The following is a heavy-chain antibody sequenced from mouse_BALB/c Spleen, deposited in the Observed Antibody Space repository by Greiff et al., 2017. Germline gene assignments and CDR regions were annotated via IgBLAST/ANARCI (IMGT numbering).Heavy chain of an antibody. D-gene: IGHD2-10*01. CDR2: INPYNGGT. Sequence: VKPGASMKISCKASGYSFTGYTMNWVKQSHGKNLEWIGLINPYNGGTSYNQKFKGKATLTVDKSSSTAYMELLSLTSEDSAVYYCARSAYYGNYGYYAMDYWGQGTSVTVSS. V-gene: IGHV1-26*01. CDR1: GYSFTGYT. CDR3: ARSAYYGNYGYYAMDY. J-gene: IGHJ4*01.